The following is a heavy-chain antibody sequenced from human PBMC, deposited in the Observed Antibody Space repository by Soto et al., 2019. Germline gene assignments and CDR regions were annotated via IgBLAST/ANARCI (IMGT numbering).Heavy chain of an antibody. J-gene: IGHJ3*02. CDR2: ISHDGSVT. CDR1: GFTFSSFG. V-gene: IGHV3-30*18. Sequence: PGGSLRLSCVASGFTFSSFGMHWVRQAPGKGLEWLAGISHDGSVTFYAGPVKGRFTVSRDNSRNTVSLQVNSLRAEDTAVYYCAKYGLETIRASVAFDIWGQGTMVTVSS. CDR3: AKYGLETIRASVAFDI. D-gene: IGHD1-1*01.